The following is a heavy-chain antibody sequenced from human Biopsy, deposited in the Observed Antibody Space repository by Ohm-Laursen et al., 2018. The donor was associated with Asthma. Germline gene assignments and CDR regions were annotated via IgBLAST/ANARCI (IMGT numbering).Heavy chain of an antibody. CDR1: GFSFDDCA. CDR3: AKSADYYDSTDYLDY. V-gene: IGHV3-9*01. J-gene: IGHJ4*02. D-gene: IGHD3-22*01. CDR2: ISWNSGNI. Sequence: SPRLSCAASGFSFDDCAMHWVRQAPGKGLEWVSSISWNSGNIDYAVSVKGRFTISRDNAKNSLYLQMQSLRPEDTAFYYCAKSADYYDSTDYLDYWGQGTLVTVSS.